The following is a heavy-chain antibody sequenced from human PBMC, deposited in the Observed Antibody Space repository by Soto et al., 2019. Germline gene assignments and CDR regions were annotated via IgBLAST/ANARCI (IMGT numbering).Heavy chain of an antibody. CDR3: ARDGDYSGWSGSLDY. CDR2: TYYRSKWYN. Sequence: TLSLTCAISGDSVSSNSVAWNWIGQSPSRGLEWLGRTYYRSKWYNDYAVSVKSRITIDPDTSKNQFSLHLNSVTPEDTAVYYCARDGDYSGWSGSLDYWGQGTLVTVS. J-gene: IGHJ4*02. D-gene: IGHD6-19*01. CDR1: GDSVSSNSVA. V-gene: IGHV6-1*01.